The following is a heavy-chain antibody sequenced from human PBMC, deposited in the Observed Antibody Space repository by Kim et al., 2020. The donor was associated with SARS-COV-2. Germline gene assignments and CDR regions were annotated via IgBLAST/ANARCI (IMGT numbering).Heavy chain of an antibody. V-gene: IGHV4-59*01. Sequence: SETLSLTCTVSGGSISTYYWSWIRQPPGKGLEWIGYIYNSGSTNYNPSLKSRVTISVDTSKNQFPLKLSSVTAADTAVYYCARDARYGGWFDPWGQGTLVTVSS. CDR1: GGSISTYY. J-gene: IGHJ5*02. CDR2: IYNSGST. CDR3: ARDARYGGWFDP. D-gene: IGHD5-18*01.